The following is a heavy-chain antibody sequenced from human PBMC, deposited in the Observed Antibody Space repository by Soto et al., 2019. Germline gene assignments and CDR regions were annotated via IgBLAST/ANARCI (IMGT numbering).Heavy chain of an antibody. D-gene: IGHD3-10*01. J-gene: IGHJ4*02. V-gene: IGHV3-23*01. CDR3: ARASGESYPGSRVFDS. CDR2: ITNTGGDT. CDR1: GFTFSSNA. Sequence: GGSLRLSCAASGFTFSSNAMSWVRQAPGKGLEWVSVITNTGGDTLYADSVKGRFTMSRDNSKNIPYLQMNSLRAEDTAIYYCARASGESYPGSRVFDSWGQGTRVTVSS.